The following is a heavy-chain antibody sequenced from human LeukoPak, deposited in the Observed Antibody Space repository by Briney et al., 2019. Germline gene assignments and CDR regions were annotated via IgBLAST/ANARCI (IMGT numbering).Heavy chain of an antibody. CDR1: GFSFSNYG. Sequence: GGSLRLSCAASGFSFSNYGMHWVRQAPGKGLESVAVISYDGSNKYFADSVRGRFTISRDDSKNTVYLQMNSLRVEDTAVYYCARGMGGYGGYDYWGQGTLVTVSS. V-gene: IGHV3-30*03. J-gene: IGHJ4*02. CDR2: ISYDGSNK. D-gene: IGHD5-12*01. CDR3: ARGMGGYGGYDY.